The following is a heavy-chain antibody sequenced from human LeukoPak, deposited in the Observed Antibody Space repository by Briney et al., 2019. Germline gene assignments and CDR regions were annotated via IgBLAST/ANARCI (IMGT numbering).Heavy chain of an antibody. Sequence: GGSLRLSGTASGFTISSDAMSWVRQGPGKGLEWVSASSGSGGSTYYADSVKGRFTLSRDNPKNTLYLQMNSLRAEDTAVYYCAQGGNYYDSSGYYYAGAFDIWGQGTMVTVSS. CDR3: AQGGNYYDSSGYYYAGAFDI. CDR2: SSGSGGST. V-gene: IGHV3-23*01. D-gene: IGHD3-22*01. J-gene: IGHJ3*02. CDR1: GFTISSDA.